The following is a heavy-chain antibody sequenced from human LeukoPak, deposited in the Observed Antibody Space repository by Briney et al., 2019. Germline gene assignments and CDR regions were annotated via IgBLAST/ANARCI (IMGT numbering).Heavy chain of an antibody. CDR1: GFTFSNYE. D-gene: IGHD3-10*01. J-gene: IGHJ4*02. CDR3: ARDYFGSGFGDY. V-gene: IGHV3-48*03. CDR2: ISSGGISI. Sequence: PGGSLRLSCAASGFTFSNYEMNWVRQAPGKGLEWVSYISSGGISINYADSVKGRFTISRDNAKNSLYLQMNSLRAEDTAVYYCARDYFGSGFGDYWGQGTLVTVSS.